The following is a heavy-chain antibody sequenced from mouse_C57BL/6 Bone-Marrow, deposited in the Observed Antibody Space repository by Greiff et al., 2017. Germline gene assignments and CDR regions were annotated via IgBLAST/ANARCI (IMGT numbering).Heavy chain of an antibody. V-gene: IGHV2-9-1*01. CDR3: ARNPTGGMDY. CDR1: GFSLTSYA. J-gene: IGHJ4*01. D-gene: IGHD1-1*02. CDR2: IWTGGGT. Sequence: VKVVESGPGLVAPSQSLSITCTVSGFSLTSYAISWVRQSPGKGLEWLGVIWTGGGTNYNSAIKSRLSISKDNSKSQVFLKMNSQQTDDTARYYCARNPTGGMDYWGQGTSVTVSS.